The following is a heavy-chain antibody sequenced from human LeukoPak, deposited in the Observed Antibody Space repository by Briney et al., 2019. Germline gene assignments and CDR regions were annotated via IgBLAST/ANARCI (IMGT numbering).Heavy chain of an antibody. CDR2: IYYSGST. CDR1: GGSISSGGYY. CDR3: ARYTYDYGGNSNWYFDL. V-gene: IGHV4-31*03. D-gene: IGHD4-23*01. J-gene: IGHJ2*01. Sequence: SQTLSLTCTVSGGSISSGGYYWSWIRQHPGKGLEWIGYIYYSGSTYYNPSLKSRVTISVDTSKNQFSLKLSSVTAADTAVYYCARYTYDYGGNSNWYFDLWGRGTLVTVSS.